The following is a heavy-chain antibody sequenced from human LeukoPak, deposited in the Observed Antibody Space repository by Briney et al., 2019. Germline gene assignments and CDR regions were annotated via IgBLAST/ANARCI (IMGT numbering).Heavy chain of an antibody. V-gene: IGHV3-66*01. J-gene: IGHJ3*02. D-gene: IGHD1-26*01. CDR1: GFTVSSNF. CDR3: ARTGSGSYNWAAFDI. CDR2: MYNSGTT. Sequence: GGSLRLSCAASGFTVSSNFMSWVRQAPGKGLEWVSIMYNSGTTYYADSVKGRFTISRDNAKNTLYLQMNSLRVEDTAVYYCARTGSGSYNWAAFDIWGQGTMVTVSS.